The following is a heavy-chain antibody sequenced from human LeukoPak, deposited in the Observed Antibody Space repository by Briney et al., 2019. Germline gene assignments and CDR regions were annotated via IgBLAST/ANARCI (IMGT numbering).Heavy chain of an antibody. D-gene: IGHD2-2*01. CDR3: ASAINIVVVPAATSGIAVAGDFDY. CDR2: ISPDDSDI. V-gene: IGHV5-51*01. Sequence: GESLKISCKGSGYSFTTYWIGWVRQMPGRGLEWMGIISPDDSDIRYSPSFRGQVTISADKSISTAYLQWSSLKASDTAMYYCASAINIVVVPAATSGIAVAGDFDYWGQGTLVTVSS. CDR1: GYSFTTYW. J-gene: IGHJ4*02.